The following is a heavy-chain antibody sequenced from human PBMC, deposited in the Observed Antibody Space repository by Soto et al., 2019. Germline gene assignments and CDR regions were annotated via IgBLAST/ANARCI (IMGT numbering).Heavy chain of an antibody. CDR1: GFNFNYYT. CDR3: AKWQQLK. J-gene: IGHJ4*02. CDR2: IGVNVGHI. Sequence: GGSLRLSCVASGFNFNYYTMTWVRQVPGKGLEWVASIGVNVGHIFYADSVKGRVTISRDDSRKTLFLQMNSLKVEDTAVYYCAKWQQLKWGQGTLVTVSS. V-gene: IGHV3-21*01. D-gene: IGHD6-13*01.